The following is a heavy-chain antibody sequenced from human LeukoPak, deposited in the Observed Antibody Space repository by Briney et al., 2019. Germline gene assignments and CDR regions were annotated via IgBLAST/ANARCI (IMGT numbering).Heavy chain of an antibody. CDR2: IYYSGST. CDR3: ARSLPRTATTGTGYMDV. Sequence: SETLSLTCTVSGGSISSSSYYWGWIRQPPGKGLEWIGSIYYSGSTYYNASLKSRVTISVDTSKNQFSLKLSSVTAADTAVYYCARSLPRTATTGTGYMDVWGKGTTVTVSS. V-gene: IGHV4-39*01. CDR1: GGSISSSSYY. D-gene: IGHD6-13*01. J-gene: IGHJ6*03.